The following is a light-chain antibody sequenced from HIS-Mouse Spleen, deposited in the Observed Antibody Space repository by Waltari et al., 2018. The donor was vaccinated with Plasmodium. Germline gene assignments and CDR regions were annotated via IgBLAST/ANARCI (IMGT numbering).Light chain of an antibody. CDR1: NMGETY. J-gene: IGLJ2*01. CDR2: QDS. CDR3: QAWDSSTVV. Sequence: SYELTQPPSVSVSPGQTASITCSGHNMGETYACWYQQKPGQSPVLVIYQDSKRPSGIPERFSGSNSGNTATLTISGTQAMDEADYYCQAWDSSTVVFGGGTKLTVL. V-gene: IGLV3-1*01.